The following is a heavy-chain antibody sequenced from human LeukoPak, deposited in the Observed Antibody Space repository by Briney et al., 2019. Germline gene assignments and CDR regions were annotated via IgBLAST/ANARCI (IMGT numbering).Heavy chain of an antibody. CDR2: INPNSGGT. CDR1: GYTFTSYG. J-gene: IGHJ3*02. V-gene: IGHV1-2*06. CDR3: ARTIAAAGKDAFDI. Sequence: ASVKVSCKASGYTFTSYGISWVRQAPGQGLEWMGRINPNSGGTNYAQKFQGRVTMTRDTSISTAYMELSRLRSDDTAVYYCARTIAAAGKDAFDIWGQGTMVTVSS. D-gene: IGHD6-13*01.